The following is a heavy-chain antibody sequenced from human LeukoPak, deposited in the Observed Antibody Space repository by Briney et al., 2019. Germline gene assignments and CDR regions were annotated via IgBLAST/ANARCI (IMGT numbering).Heavy chain of an antibody. V-gene: IGHV4-59*01. CDR3: ARMDGGDTYPPYHHYGMDV. CDR2: VYYIGNT. D-gene: IGHD2-21*02. J-gene: IGHJ6*02. Sequence: SETLSLTCTVSGGSLSNYYWTWVRQPPGKGLEWIGYVYYIGNTNYNPSLRSRVTISLDTSTNQFSLKLNSVTAADTAMYYCARMDGGDTYPPYHHYGMDVWGQGTTVTVSS. CDR1: GGSLSNYY.